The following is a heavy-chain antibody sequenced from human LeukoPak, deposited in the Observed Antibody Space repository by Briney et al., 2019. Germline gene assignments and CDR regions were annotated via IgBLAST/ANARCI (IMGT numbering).Heavy chain of an antibody. Sequence: PGGSLRLSCAGSGFTFSSHWMTWVRQAPGKGLEWVASIKDDGSEKHFLDSVNGRFAISRDNAKNSLYLQMTSLTAEDTAVYYCARVCVSTSCPNLDYWGQGTLVTVSS. V-gene: IGHV3-7*02. CDR1: GFTFSSHW. J-gene: IGHJ4*02. D-gene: IGHD2-2*01. CDR3: ARVCVSTSCPNLDY. CDR2: IKDDGSEK.